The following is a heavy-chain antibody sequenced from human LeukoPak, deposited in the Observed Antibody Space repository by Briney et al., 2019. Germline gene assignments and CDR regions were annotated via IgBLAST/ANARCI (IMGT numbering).Heavy chain of an antibody. Sequence: SETLSLTCNVSGDSITAGNYFWGWVRQPPGKDLEWTGSIHHLGSKWYNPSVKRRATISVDTAKNQISLKLTSMTAADAGMYFCAKIADSSPDYFEDWGQGTLVTVSS. D-gene: IGHD3-22*01. V-gene: IGHV4-39*07. CDR3: AKIADSSPDYFED. J-gene: IGHJ4*02. CDR1: GDSITAGNYF. CDR2: IHHLGSK.